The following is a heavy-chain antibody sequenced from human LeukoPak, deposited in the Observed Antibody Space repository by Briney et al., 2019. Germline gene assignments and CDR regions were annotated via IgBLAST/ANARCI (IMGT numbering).Heavy chain of an antibody. CDR3: ARVKATVVSGVVDY. J-gene: IGHJ4*02. D-gene: IGHD4-23*01. CDR2: ISAYNGNT. CDR1: GYTFTSYG. Sequence: VASVKVSCKASGYTFTSYGISWVRQAPGQGLEWVGWISAYNGNTNYAQKLQGRVTMTTDTSTSTAYMELRSLRSDDTAVYYCARVKATVVSGVVDYWGQGTLVTVSS. V-gene: IGHV1-18*01.